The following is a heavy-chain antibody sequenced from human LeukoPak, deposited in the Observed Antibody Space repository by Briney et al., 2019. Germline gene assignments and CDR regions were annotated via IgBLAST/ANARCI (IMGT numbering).Heavy chain of an antibody. D-gene: IGHD3-22*01. CDR2: IYTSGST. CDR1: GGSISSYY. V-gene: IGHV4-4*07. CDR3: ARVGGRDYYDSSGYYYPEYFQH. Sequence: SETLSLTCTVSGGSISSYYWSWIRQPAGKGLEWIGRIYTSGSTNYNPSLKSRVTMSVDTSKNQLSLKLSSVTAADTAVYYCARVGGRDYYDSSGYYYPEYFQHWGQGTLVTVSS. J-gene: IGHJ1*01.